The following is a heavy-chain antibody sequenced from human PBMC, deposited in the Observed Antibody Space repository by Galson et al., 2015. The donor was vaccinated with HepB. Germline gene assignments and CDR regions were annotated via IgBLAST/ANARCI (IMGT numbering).Heavy chain of an antibody. CDR2: ISSSSSYT. V-gene: IGHV3-11*06. CDR1: GFTFSDYY. D-gene: IGHD2-2*01. Sequence: SLRLSCAASGFTFSDYYMSWIRQAPGKGLEWVSYISSSSSYTNYADSVKGRFTISRDNAKNSLYLQMNSLRAEDTAVYYCARDLCSSTSCYGYNWFDPWGQGTLVTVSS. J-gene: IGHJ5*02. CDR3: ARDLCSSTSCYGYNWFDP.